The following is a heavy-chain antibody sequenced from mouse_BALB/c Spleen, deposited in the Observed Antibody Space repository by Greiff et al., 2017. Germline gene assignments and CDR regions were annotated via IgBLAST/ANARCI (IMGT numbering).Heavy chain of an antibody. J-gene: IGHJ2*01. CDR3: ARGLRQGYDFDY. V-gene: IGHV5-6-3*01. D-gene: IGHD2-4*01. CDR1: GFTFSSYG. CDR2: INSNGGST. Sequence: EVNVVESGGGLVQPGGSLKLSCAASGFTFSSYGMSWVRQTPDKRLELVATINSNGGSTYYQDSVKGRFTISRDNAKNILYLQMSSLRSEDTAMYYCARGLRQGYDFDYWGQGTTLTVSS.